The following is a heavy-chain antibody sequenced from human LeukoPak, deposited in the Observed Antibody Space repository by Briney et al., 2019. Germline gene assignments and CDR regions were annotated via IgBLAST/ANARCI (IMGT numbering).Heavy chain of an antibody. J-gene: IGHJ4*02. V-gene: IGHV4-39*01. CDR3: VRSRGYSYDFDY. Sequence: SETLSLTCTVSGGSISSGSYFWSWIRQPPGKGLEWIGTIYYSGTTYYSPSLKSRVTVSVDTSKNQFSLTLSSVTAADTAVYYCVRSRGYSYDFDYWGQGTLVTVSS. D-gene: IGHD5-18*01. CDR1: GGSISSGSYF. CDR2: IYYSGTT.